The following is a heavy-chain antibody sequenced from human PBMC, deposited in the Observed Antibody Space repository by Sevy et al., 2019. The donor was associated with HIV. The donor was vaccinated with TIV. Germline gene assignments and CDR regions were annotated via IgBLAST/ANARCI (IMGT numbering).Heavy chain of an antibody. CDR2: ISSSSKTI. CDR3: ARDVDTPFVRSFDS. V-gene: IGHV3-48*02. J-gene: IGHJ4*02. Sequence: GGSLRLSCVVSGLTFSSDSMNWVRQAPGKGLEWLADISSSSKTIYYADSVEGRFTISRDNDKKSVFLQMNNLRDEDSATYYCARDVDTPFVRSFDSWGQRTLVTVSS. D-gene: IGHD5-18*01. CDR1: GLTFSSDS.